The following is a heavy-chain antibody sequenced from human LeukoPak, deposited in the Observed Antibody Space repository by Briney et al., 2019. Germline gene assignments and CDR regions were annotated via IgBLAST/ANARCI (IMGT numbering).Heavy chain of an antibody. CDR3: ARTIVVIPAVRITNDY. CDR1: GYTFTSYD. Sequence: ASVRVSCKASGYTFTSYDINWVRQATGQGLEWMGWMNPNSGNTGHAQKFQGRVTMTRNTSISTAYMELSSLRSEDTAVYYCARTIVVIPAVRITNDYWGQGTLVTVSS. CDR2: MNPNSGNT. V-gene: IGHV1-8*01. D-gene: IGHD2-2*01. J-gene: IGHJ4*02.